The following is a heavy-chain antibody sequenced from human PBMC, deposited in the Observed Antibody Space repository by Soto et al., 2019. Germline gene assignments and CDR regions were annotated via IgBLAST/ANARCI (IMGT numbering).Heavy chain of an antibody. CDR1: GGSISSSSYY. D-gene: IGHD2-21*02. V-gene: IGHV4-39*01. CDR2: IYYSGST. CDR3: AKQTRGTVVTRGYYYGMDV. Sequence: SETLSLTCTVSGGSISSSSYYWGWIRQPPGKWLEWIGSIYYSGSTYYNPSLKSRVTISVDTSKNQFSLKLSSVTAADTAVYYCAKQTRGTVVTRGYYYGMDVWGQGTTVTVYS. J-gene: IGHJ6*02.